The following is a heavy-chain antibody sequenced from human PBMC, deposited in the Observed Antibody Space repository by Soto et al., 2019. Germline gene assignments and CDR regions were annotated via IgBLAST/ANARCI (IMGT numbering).Heavy chain of an antibody. J-gene: IGHJ6*03. CDR3: AGVRQLICYFYNYMDV. Sequence: QVQLLQSGPEVKKPGASVKVSCKASGYTFTNYGITWVRQAPGQGLEWMGGIGAYNGDTHYTEKLQGRVTMTTDTSTSTAYMELRGLKSDDTAVYYCAGVRQLICYFYNYMDVWGKGTTVNFAS. V-gene: IGHV1-18*01. CDR2: IGAYNGDT. D-gene: IGHD1-1*01. CDR1: GYTFTNYG.